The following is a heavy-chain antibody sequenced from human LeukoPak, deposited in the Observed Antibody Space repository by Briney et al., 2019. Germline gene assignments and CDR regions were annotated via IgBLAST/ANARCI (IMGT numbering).Heavy chain of an antibody. Sequence: PGGSLRLSCAASAFTFGNYWMHWVRQAPGKGLVWVSHINSDGSSTTYAGSVKGRFTISRDNAKNTLYLQMNSLRAEDTAVYYCARGGFALNVPVVGLNWFDPWGQGTLVTVSS. D-gene: IGHD2-2*01. CDR3: ARGGFALNVPVVGLNWFDP. V-gene: IGHV3-74*03. J-gene: IGHJ5*02. CDR2: INSDGSST. CDR1: AFTFGNYW.